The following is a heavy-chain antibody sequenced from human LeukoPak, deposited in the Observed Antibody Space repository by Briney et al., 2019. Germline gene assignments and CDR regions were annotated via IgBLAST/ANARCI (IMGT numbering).Heavy chain of an antibody. J-gene: IGHJ4*02. CDR2: ISYDGSSK. CDR3: AKGAGLRYFDWLLSSL. D-gene: IGHD3-9*01. CDR1: GFTFSSYG. Sequence: GGSLRLSCAASGFTFSSYGMHWVRQAPGKGLEWVAVISYDGSSKYYTDSVKGRFTISRDNSENTLYLQMNSLRGEDTAVYYCAKGAGLRYFDWLLSSLWGQGTLVTVSS. V-gene: IGHV3-30*18.